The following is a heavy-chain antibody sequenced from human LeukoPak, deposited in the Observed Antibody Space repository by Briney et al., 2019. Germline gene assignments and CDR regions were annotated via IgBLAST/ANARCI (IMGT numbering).Heavy chain of an antibody. V-gene: IGHV3-23*01. CDR2: ISGSGAST. CDR1: GFTFYSFA. Sequence: GGSLRLSCAASGFTFYSFAMSWVRQAPGKGLEWLSAISGSGASTYYGDSVKGRFTISRDNSRDTLYLQMDSLRAEDTAVYYCAKRPTTVTTFGRDYWGQGTLVTASS. D-gene: IGHD4-17*01. J-gene: IGHJ4*02. CDR3: AKRPTTVTTFGRDY.